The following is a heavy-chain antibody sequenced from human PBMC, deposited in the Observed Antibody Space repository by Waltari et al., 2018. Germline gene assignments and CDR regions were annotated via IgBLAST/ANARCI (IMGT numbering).Heavy chain of an antibody. Sequence: MSWVRQAPGKGLEWVSTITGSGSTTYDADAGKGRFTISRDNSKNTLYLQMNTLRAEDSAIYYCADQTNVYNRYLSVGGQGTLVTVSS. CDR3: ADQTNVYNRYLSV. J-gene: IGHJ4*02. D-gene: IGHD6-19*01. CDR2: ITGSGSTT. V-gene: IGHV3-23*01.